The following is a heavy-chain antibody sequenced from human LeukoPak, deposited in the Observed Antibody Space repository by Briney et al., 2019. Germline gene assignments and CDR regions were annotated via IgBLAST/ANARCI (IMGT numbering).Heavy chain of an antibody. CDR1: GGSISSYY. J-gene: IGHJ4*02. V-gene: IGHV4-59*01. D-gene: IGHD6-13*01. Sequence: RTSETLSLTCTVSGGSISSYYWSWIRQPPGKGLEWIGYIYYSGSTNYNPSLKSRVTISVDTSKNQFSLKLSSVTAADTAVYYCARSAAAGNFDYWGQGTLVPSPQ. CDR2: IYYSGST. CDR3: ARSAAAGNFDY.